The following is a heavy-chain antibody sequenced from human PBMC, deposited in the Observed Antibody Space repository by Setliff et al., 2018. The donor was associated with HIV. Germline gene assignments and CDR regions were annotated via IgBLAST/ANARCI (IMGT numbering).Heavy chain of an antibody. CDR1: GYTFTSYY. CDR3: ARERAGFEAFDI. V-gene: IGHV1-46*01. CDR2: INPSGGGT. J-gene: IGHJ3*02. Sequence: GASVKVSCKASGYTFTSYYMHWVRQAPGQGLEWMGIINPSGGGTSYAQKFQGRVTMTRDTSTSTVYMELSSLRSEDTAVYYCARERAGFEAFDIWGQGTMVTVSS.